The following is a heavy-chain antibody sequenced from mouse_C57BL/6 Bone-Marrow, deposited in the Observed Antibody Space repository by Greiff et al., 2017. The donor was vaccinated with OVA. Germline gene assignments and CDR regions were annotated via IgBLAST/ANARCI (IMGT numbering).Heavy chain of an antibody. D-gene: IGHD2-1*01. CDR2: ISSGGDYI. J-gene: IGHJ2*01. Sequence: EVKLMESGEGLVKPGGSLKLSCAASGFTFSSYAMSWVRQTTEKRLECVAYISSGGDYIYYADTVKGRFTIARDNARNTLYLQMSSLKSEDTAIYYCTRANWVYGNYWYFDYWGQGTTLTVSS. CDR1: GFTFSSYA. V-gene: IGHV5-9-1*02. CDR3: TRANWVYGNYWYFDY.